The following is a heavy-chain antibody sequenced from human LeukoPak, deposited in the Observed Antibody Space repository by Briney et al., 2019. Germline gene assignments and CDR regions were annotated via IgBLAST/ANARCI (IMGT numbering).Heavy chain of an antibody. CDR3: AKDNWNYVTSDFDY. V-gene: IGHV3-23*01. J-gene: IGHJ4*02. CDR2: IIGSGGST. CDR1: GFTFSSYA. Sequence: PGGSLRLSCAASGFTFSSYAMSWVRQAPGKGLEWVSAIIGSGGSTYYADSVKGRFTISRDNSKNTLYLQMNSLRAEDTAVYYCAKDNWNYVTSDFDYWGQGTLVTVPS. D-gene: IGHD1-7*01.